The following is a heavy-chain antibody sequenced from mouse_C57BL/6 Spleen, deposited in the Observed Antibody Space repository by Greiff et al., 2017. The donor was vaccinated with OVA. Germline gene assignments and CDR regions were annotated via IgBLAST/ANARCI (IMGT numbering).Heavy chain of an antibody. CDR2: IYPGSGNT. Sequence: VKVVESGAELVRPGASVKLSCKASGYTFTDYYINWVKQRPGQGLEWIARIYPGSGNTYYNEKFKGKATLTAEKSSSTAYMQLSSLTSEDSAVYFCARSGGLRQGDYYAMDYWGQGTSVTVSS. CDR3: ARSGGLRQGDYYAMDY. V-gene: IGHV1-76*01. J-gene: IGHJ4*01. D-gene: IGHD2-4*01. CDR1: GYTFTDYY.